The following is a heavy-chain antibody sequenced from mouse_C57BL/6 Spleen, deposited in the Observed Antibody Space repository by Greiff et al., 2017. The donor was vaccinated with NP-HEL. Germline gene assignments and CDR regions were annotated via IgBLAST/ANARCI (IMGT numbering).Heavy chain of an antibody. J-gene: IGHJ2*01. V-gene: IGHV3-6*01. Sequence: ESGPGLVKPSQSLSLTCSVTGYSITSGYYWNWIRQFPGNKLEWMGYISYDGSNNYNPSLKNRISITRDTSKNQFFLKLNSVTTEDTATYYCARGRGTVPLDYWGQGTTLTVSS. CDR2: ISYDGSN. CDR1: GYSITSGYY. CDR3: ARGRGTVPLDY. D-gene: IGHD1-1*01.